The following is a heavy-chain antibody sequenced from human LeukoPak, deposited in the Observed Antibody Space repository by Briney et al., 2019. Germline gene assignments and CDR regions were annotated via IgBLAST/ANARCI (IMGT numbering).Heavy chain of an antibody. CDR2: IKQDGSEK. Sequence: PGGSLRLSCAASGFTFSSYWMSWVRQAPGKGLEWVANIKQDGSEKNYVDSVKGRFTIPRDNAKTSLYLQMNSLRVEDTAVYYCARSLWPEDYWGQGTLVTVSS. CDR3: ARSLWPEDY. D-gene: IGHD3-16*01. V-gene: IGHV3-7*01. CDR1: GFTFSSYW. J-gene: IGHJ4*02.